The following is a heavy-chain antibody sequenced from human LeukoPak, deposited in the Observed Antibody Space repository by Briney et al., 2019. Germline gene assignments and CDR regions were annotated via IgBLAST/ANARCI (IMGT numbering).Heavy chain of an antibody. D-gene: IGHD6-6*01. CDR3: STRGGSTSSLDS. V-gene: IGHV1-69*05. CDR1: RGTFSNLA. J-gene: IGHJ4*02. CDR2: IIPAFGTP. Sequence: AASVKVSCKALRGTFSNLAFSWVRHAPGQGLEWMGGIIPAFGTPSYPQRFHGRVTISTDESTSSVFMELSGLRSEDTAVYYCSTRGGSTSSLDSWGQGTLV.